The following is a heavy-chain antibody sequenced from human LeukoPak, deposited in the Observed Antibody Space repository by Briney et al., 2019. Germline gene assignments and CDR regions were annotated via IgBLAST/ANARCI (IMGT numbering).Heavy chain of an antibody. CDR2: INPNSGGT. CDR3: ARNTYYDFWSGYYYYYYYMDV. CDR1: GYTFTSNY. D-gene: IGHD3-3*01. Sequence: ASVKVSCKAFGYTFTSNYMHWVRQAPGQGLEWMGWINPNSGGTNYAQKFQGRVTMTRDTSISTAYMELSRLRSDDTAVYYCARNTYYDFWSGYYYYYYYMDVWGKGTTVTVSS. V-gene: IGHV1-2*02. J-gene: IGHJ6*03.